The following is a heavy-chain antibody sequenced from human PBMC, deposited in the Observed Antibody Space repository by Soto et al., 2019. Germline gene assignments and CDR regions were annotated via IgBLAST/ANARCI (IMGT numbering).Heavy chain of an antibody. Sequence: ASVKVSCKASGYTFTSYAMHWVRQAPGQRLEWMGWINAGNGNTKYSQKFQGRVNITRDTSASTAYMELSSLRSEDTAVYYCARAPNDYYYYYGMDVWGQGTTVTVSS. V-gene: IGHV1-3*01. D-gene: IGHD1-1*01. CDR1: GYTFTSYA. CDR3: ARAPNDYYYYYGMDV. CDR2: INAGNGNT. J-gene: IGHJ6*02.